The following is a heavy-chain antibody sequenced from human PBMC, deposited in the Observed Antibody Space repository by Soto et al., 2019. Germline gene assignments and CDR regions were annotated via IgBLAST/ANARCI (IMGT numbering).Heavy chain of an antibody. J-gene: IGHJ4*02. D-gene: IGHD3-3*01. V-gene: IGHV3-48*02. Sequence: PGGSLRLSRAASGFSFNTYSMNWVRQAPGKGLEWVSYISSGGSTTYYADSVKGRFTIPRDNAKNSLYLQMNSLRDEDTAVYSCASDFWSGYYYDYWCLGTLVTVSS. CDR2: ISSGGSTT. CDR3: ASDFWSGYYYDY. CDR1: GFSFNTYS.